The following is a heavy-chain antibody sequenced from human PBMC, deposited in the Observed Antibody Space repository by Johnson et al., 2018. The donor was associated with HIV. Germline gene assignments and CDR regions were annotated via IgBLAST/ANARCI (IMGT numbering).Heavy chain of an antibody. D-gene: IGHD7-27*01. Sequence: VLLVESGGGLVQPGRSLRLSCAASGFTFDDYAMHWVRQAPGKGLEWVSGISWNSGSIGYADSVKGRFTISRDNAKNSLYLQMNSLRAEDTAVYYCARESRLGPLAHAFDIWGQGTMVTVSS. CDR2: ISWNSGSI. V-gene: IGHV3-9*01. CDR1: GFTFDDYA. J-gene: IGHJ3*02. CDR3: ARESRLGPLAHAFDI.